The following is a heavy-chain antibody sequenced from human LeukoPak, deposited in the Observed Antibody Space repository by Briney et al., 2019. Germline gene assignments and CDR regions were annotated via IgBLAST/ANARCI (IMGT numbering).Heavy chain of an antibody. V-gene: IGHV4-30-4*01. J-gene: IGHJ6*02. D-gene: IGHD3-3*01. CDR1: GGSISSGDYY. Sequence: SETLSLTCTVSGGSISSGDYYWSWIRQPPGKGLEWIGYIYYSGSTYYNPSLKSRVTISVDTSKNQFSLKLSSVTAADTAVYYCARAPYDFWSGYTNYYYYGMDVWGQGTTVTVSS. CDR3: ARAPYDFWSGYTNYYYYGMDV. CDR2: IYYSGST.